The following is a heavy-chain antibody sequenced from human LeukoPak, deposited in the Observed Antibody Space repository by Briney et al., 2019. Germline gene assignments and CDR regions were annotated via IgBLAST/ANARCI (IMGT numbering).Heavy chain of an antibody. J-gene: IGHJ4*02. CDR3: AKDHSRSGYDKGLLDY. CDR1: GFTFSSYG. Sequence: GGSLRLSCAASGFTFSSYGMHWVRQAPGKGLEWVAFIRYDGSNKYYADSVKGRFTISRDDSKNTLYLQMSSLGAEDTAVYFCAKDHSRSGYDKGLLDYWGQGTLVTVSS. V-gene: IGHV3-30*02. D-gene: IGHD5-12*01. CDR2: IRYDGSNK.